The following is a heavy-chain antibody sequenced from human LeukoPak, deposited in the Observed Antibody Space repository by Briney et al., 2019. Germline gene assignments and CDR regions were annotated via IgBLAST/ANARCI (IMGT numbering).Heavy chain of an antibody. V-gene: IGHV1-18*01. CDR3: ARSAENWELQYDY. D-gene: IGHD1-26*01. CDR1: GYTFTSYG. Sequence: ASVKVSCKASGYTFTSYGISWVRQAPGQGLEWMGWTSAYNGNTNYAQKLQGRITMTTDASTSTAYMELRSLRSDDTAVYYCARSAENWELQYDYWGQGTLVTVSS. CDR2: TSAYNGNT. J-gene: IGHJ4*02.